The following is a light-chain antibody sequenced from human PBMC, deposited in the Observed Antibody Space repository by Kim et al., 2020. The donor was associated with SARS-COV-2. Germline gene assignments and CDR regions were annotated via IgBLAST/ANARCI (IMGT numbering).Light chain of an antibody. J-gene: IGLJ1*01. V-gene: IGLV3-19*01. CDR1: SLRRDH. CDR2: GKD. Sequence: AWGPTASITGQGDSLRRDHANWYQQKPGQGPLLVIYGKDSRASGVPDRFSGSSSGDTTSLTITGAQAEDEADYYCNSRVGSGDHYVFGPGTRVTVL. CDR3: NSRVGSGDHYV.